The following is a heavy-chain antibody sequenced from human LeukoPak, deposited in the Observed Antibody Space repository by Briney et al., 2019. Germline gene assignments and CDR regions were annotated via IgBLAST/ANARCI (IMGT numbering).Heavy chain of an antibody. D-gene: IGHD3-3*01. CDR2: IYWNDDK. CDR3: ALRGRFWAFDY. CDR1: GFSLSTSGVG. Sequence: SGPTLVKPTQTLTLTCTFSGFSLSTSGVGVGWIRQPPGKALEWLALIYWNDDKRYSPSLKSRLTITKDTSKNQVALTMTNMDPVDTATYYCALRGRFWAFDYWGQGTLVTVSS. V-gene: IGHV2-5*01. J-gene: IGHJ4*02.